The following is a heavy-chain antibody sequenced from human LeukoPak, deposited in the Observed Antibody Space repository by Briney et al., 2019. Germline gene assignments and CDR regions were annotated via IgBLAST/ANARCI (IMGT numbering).Heavy chain of an antibody. CDR3: ARQDNGGDSYLGDY. J-gene: IGHJ4*02. Sequence: ASVKVSCKASGYTFTGYYMHWVRQAPGQGLEWMGRINPNGGGTNYAQKFQGRVTMTRDTSISTAYMELSRLTSDDTAVYYCARQDNGGDSYLGDYCGQGTLVTVSS. CDR2: INPNGGGT. V-gene: IGHV1-2*06. CDR1: GYTFTGYY. D-gene: IGHD2-21*01.